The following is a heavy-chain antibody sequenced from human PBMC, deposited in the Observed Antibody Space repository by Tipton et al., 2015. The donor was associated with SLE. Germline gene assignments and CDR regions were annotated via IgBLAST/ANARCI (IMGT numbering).Heavy chain of an antibody. J-gene: IGHJ4*02. D-gene: IGHD3-9*01. CDR1: GGSFSGYY. CDR3: ARDYDILTGLGNY. CDR2: IYHSGST. Sequence: TLSLTCAVYGGSFSGYYWGWIRQPPGKGLEWIGSIYHSGSTYYNLSLKSRVTISVDTSKNQFSLKLSSVTAADTAVYYCARDYDILTGLGNYWGQGTLVTVSS. V-gene: IGHV4-38-2*02.